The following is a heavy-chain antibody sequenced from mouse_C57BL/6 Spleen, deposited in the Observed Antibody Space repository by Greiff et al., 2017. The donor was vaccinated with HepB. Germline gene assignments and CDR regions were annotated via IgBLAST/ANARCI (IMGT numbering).Heavy chain of an antibody. V-gene: IGHV1-84*01. J-gene: IGHJ1*03. D-gene: IGHD2-4*01. Sequence: VKQRPGQGLEWIGWIYPGSGNTKYNEKFKGKATLTVDTSSSTAYMQLSSLTSEDSAVYFCAREGYDYDGYWYFDVWGTGTTVTVSS. CDR2: IYPGSGNT. CDR3: AREGYDYDGYWYFDV.